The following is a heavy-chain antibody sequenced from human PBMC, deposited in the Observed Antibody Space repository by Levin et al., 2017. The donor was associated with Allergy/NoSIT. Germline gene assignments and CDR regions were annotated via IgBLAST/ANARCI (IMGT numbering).Heavy chain of an antibody. V-gene: IGHV3-33*01. CDR2: IWYDGSDK. Sequence: GGSLRLSCAASGFTFSSYGMHWVRQAPGKGLEWVTVIWYDGSDKYYSDSVKGRFTISRDNSKNTLYLQMNSLRAEDTAVYYCARAGDGFDLWGQGTMVIVSS. CDR3: ARAGDGFDL. J-gene: IGHJ3*01. CDR1: GFTFSSYG.